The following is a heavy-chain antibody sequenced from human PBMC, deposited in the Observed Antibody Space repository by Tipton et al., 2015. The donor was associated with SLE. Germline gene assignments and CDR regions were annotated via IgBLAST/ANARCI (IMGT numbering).Heavy chain of an antibody. D-gene: IGHD3-10*01. V-gene: IGHV1-69*09. CDR2: IIPILGIA. CDR3: ARSGLWFGEPDAFDI. Sequence: QLVQSGAEVKKPGSSVKVSCKASGGTFSSYTISWVRQAPGQGLEWMGRIIPILGIANYAQKFQGRVTMTTDTSTSTAYMELRSLRSDDTAMYYCARSGLWFGEPDAFDIWGQGTMVTVSS. J-gene: IGHJ3*02. CDR1: GGTFSSYT.